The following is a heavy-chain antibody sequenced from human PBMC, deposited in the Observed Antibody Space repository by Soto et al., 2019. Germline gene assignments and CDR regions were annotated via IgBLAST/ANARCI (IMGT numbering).Heavy chain of an antibody. CDR3: ARVDTANMIVAWVFDY. CDR1: GGSISSGGYY. V-gene: IGHV4-31*03. CDR2: IYYSGST. D-gene: IGHD3-22*01. Sequence: SETLSLTCTVSGGSISSGGYYWSWIRQHPGKGLEWIRYIYYSGSTYYNPSLKSRVTISVDTSKNQFSLKLSSVTAADTAVYYCARVDTANMIVAWVFDYWGQGTLVTVSS. J-gene: IGHJ4*02.